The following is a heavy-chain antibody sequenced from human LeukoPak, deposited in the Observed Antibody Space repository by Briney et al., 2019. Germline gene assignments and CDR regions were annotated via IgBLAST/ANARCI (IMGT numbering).Heavy chain of an antibody. J-gene: IGHJ3*02. CDR1: GGSISSYY. V-gene: IGHV4-4*07. Sequence: SETLSLTCTVPGGSISSYYWSWIRQPAGKGLEWIGRIHTSGSTNYNPSLKSRVTMSVDTSKDQFSLKLSSVTAADTAVYYCARSTRQGAFDIWGQGTMVTVSS. CDR3: ARSTRQGAFDI. CDR2: IHTSGST.